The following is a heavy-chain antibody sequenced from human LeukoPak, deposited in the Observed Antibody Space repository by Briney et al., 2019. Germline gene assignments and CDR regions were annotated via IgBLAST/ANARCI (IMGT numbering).Heavy chain of an antibody. CDR2: IRSNVFGGTT. CDR1: GFKFGDYA. V-gene: IGHV3-49*04. Sequence: GSLRLSCITSGFKFGDYAMSWVRQVPGKGLEWVGLIRSNVFGGTTEYAAPVKGRFSFSRDDSKNIVYLQMNSLKSEDTALYYCTRLRGGYFDSWGQGTRVTVSS. D-gene: IGHD3-16*01. J-gene: IGHJ4*02. CDR3: TRLRGGYFDS.